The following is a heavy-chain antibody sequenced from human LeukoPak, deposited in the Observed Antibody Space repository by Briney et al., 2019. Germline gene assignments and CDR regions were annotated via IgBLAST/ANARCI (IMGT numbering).Heavy chain of an antibody. J-gene: IGHJ4*02. CDR3: ARAGYGDYLAFY. V-gene: IGHV3-48*02. D-gene: IGHD4-17*01. CDR2: ISGSSSTI. CDR1: GFTFDDYA. Sequence: GGSLRLSCAASGFTFDDYAMHWVRQAPGKGLEWVSYISGSSSTIYYADSVKGRFTISRDNAKNSLYLQMNSLRDDDTAVYYCARAGYGDYLAFYWGQGTLVTVSS.